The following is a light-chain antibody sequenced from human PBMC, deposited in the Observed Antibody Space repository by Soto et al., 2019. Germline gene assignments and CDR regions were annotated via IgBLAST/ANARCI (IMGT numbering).Light chain of an antibody. CDR1: QSISSY. J-gene: IGKJ5*01. V-gene: IGKV1-39*01. CDR2: AAS. CDR3: QQSYSTIT. Sequence: DIQMTQSPSSLSASVGDRVTITCRASQSISSYLNWYQQKPGKAPKVLIYAASSLQSGVPSRFSGSGSGTDFTLTISSLQPEDFATYYCQQSYSTITFGQGTRLRL.